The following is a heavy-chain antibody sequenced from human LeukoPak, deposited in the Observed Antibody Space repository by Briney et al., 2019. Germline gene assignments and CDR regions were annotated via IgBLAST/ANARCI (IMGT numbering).Heavy chain of an antibody. CDR1: GGSISSSNW. Sequence: TSGTLSLTCAVSGGSISSSNWWSWVRQPPGKGLEWIGEIYHSGSTNYNPSLKSRVTISVDTSKNQFSLKLSSVTAADTAVYYCARDKKARDYYGSGSYYWFDPWGQGILVTVSS. CDR2: IYHSGST. D-gene: IGHD3-10*01. J-gene: IGHJ5*02. CDR3: ARDKKARDYYGSGSYYWFDP. V-gene: IGHV4-4*02.